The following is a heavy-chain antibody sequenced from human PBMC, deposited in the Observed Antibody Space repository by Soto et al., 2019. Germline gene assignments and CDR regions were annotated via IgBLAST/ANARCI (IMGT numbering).Heavy chain of an antibody. CDR1: GFTFSSYG. D-gene: IGHD5-12*01. V-gene: IGHV3-33*01. J-gene: IGHJ4*02. CDR3: AREAWLRPYFDY. CDR2: IWYDGSNK. Sequence: GGSLRLSCAASGFTFSSYGMHWVRQAPGKGLEWVAVIWYDGSNKYYADSVKGRFTISRDNSKNTLYLQMNSLRAEDTAVYYCAREAWLRPYFDYWGQGTLVTVSS.